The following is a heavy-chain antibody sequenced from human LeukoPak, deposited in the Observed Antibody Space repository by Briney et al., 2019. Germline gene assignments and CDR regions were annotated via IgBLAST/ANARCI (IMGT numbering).Heavy chain of an antibody. CDR1: GFTFSSYS. V-gene: IGHV3-48*01. CDR3: ARDLEWELLAPGWFDP. CDR2: ISSSSSTM. D-gene: IGHD1-26*01. Sequence: PGGSLRLSCAASGFTFSSYSMNWVRQAPGKGLEWVSYISSSSSTMYYGDSVKGRFTISRDNVKNSLYLQMNSLRAEDTAVYYCARDLEWELLAPGWFDPWGQGTLVTVSS. J-gene: IGHJ5*02.